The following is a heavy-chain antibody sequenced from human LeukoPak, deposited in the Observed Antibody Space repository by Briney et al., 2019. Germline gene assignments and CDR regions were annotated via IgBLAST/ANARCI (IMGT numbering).Heavy chain of an antibody. CDR1: GFTFSSYA. CDR3: AKAPNPEPRTQKVTNLFSYYMDV. V-gene: IGHV3-23*01. Sequence: GGSLRLSCAASGFTFSSYAMSWVRQAPGKGLEWVSVISGSGGSTYYADSVKGRFTISRDNSKNTLYLQMNSLRAEDTAVYYCAKAPNPEPRTQKVTNLFSYYMDVWGKGTTVTVSS. CDR2: ISGSGGST. D-gene: IGHD1-14*01. J-gene: IGHJ6*03.